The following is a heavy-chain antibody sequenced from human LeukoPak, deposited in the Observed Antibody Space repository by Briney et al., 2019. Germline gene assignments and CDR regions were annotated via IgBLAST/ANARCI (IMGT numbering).Heavy chain of an antibody. Sequence: PSETLSLTCAVPGGSITTSNYYWSWIRRPPGKGREWIWEINHSGSTNYHPSLKSRVTISVDKSKNQFSLKLSSVTAADTAVYYCARWVHVLRFLGMFDHWGQGTLVTVSS. V-gene: IGHV4-34*01. D-gene: IGHD3-3*01. J-gene: IGHJ5*02. CDR3: ARWVHVLRFLGMFDH. CDR2: INHSGST. CDR1: GGSITTSNYY.